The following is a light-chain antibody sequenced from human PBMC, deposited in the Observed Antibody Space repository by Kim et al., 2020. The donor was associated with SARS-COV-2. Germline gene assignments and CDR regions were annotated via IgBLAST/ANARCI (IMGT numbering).Light chain of an antibody. CDR3: AAWDDNLNGVG. CDR2: GYN. Sequence: GQRVTIFCSGSYSNVGRNTVNWWQQLPGTAPKLLIFGYNQRPSGVPARFSASKSGTSASLAISGLQSEDEADYYCAAWDDNLNGVGFGGGTQLTIL. CDR1: YSNVGRNT. J-gene: IGLJ2*01. V-gene: IGLV1-44*01.